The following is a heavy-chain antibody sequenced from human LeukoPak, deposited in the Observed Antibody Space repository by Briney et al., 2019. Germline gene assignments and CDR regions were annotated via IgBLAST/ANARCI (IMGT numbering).Heavy chain of an antibody. D-gene: IGHD1-26*01. J-gene: IGHJ4*02. Sequence: PSETLSLTCAVYGGSFSGYYWSWIRQPPGKGLEWIGEINHSGSTNYNPSLKIRVTISVDTSKNQFSLMLSSVTAADTAVYYCARVVGATDYWGQGTLVTVSS. CDR2: INHSGST. CDR1: GGSFSGYY. V-gene: IGHV4-34*01. CDR3: ARVVGATDY.